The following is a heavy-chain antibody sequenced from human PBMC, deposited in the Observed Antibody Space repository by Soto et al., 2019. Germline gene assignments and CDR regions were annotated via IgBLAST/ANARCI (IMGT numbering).Heavy chain of an antibody. CDR1: GFTFSSYA. CDR2: ISGSGDST. V-gene: IGHV3-23*01. D-gene: IGHD6-13*01. CDR3: ARRGPGTYFDY. J-gene: IGHJ4*02. Sequence: EVQLLDSGGGLVQPGGSLRLSCAASGFTFSSYAKNWVRQATGKGLEWVSVISGSGDSTYYADSVKGRFTISRDNSKNTLYLQMNSLRAEDTAVYYCARRGPGTYFDYWGQGTLVTVSS.